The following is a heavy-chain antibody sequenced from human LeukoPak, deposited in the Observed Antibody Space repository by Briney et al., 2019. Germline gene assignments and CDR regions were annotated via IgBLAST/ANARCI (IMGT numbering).Heavy chain of an antibody. CDR3: AKGPRHHILTGHYKSHCFDF. D-gene: IGHD3-9*01. CDR2: IKQDESEK. V-gene: IGHV3-7*03. J-gene: IGHJ4*02. Sequence: GGSLRLSCAASGFSLSTYWMSWVRQAPGKGLEWVANIKQDESEKDYVDSVKGRFTISRDNAKNSLYLQMSSLRAEDTAVYYCAKGPRHHILTGHYKSHCFDFWGQGTLVTVSS. CDR1: GFSLSTYW.